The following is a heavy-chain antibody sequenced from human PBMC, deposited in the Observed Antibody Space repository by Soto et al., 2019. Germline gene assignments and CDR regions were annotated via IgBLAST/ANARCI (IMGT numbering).Heavy chain of an antibody. V-gene: IGHV5-10-1*01. CDR1: GYSFNSFW. CDR3: AKKGWNYQGYRYYYAMDV. CDR2: IVPSDSYI. Sequence: GESLKISCEGSGYSFNSFWISWVRQMPGKGLEWVGRIVPSDSYINYSPSFQGHVTISADRSLSIAYLQWSSLEASDTGTYYCAKKGWNYQGYRYYYAMDVWGPGTTVTVSS. D-gene: IGHD1-7*01. J-gene: IGHJ6*02.